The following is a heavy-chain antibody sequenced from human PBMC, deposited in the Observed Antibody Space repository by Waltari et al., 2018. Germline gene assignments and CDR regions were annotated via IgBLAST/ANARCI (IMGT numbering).Heavy chain of an antibody. CDR1: GFDFSSYN. J-gene: IGHJ5*02. D-gene: IGHD6-13*01. Sequence: EVQLVESGGGLVKPGGFLRLSCAASGFDFSSYNMNWVRQAPGKGLEWVSSISASTTFIYYADSVRGRFTISRDNAKSSLYLQMNSLGPDDTAVYYCARDGTRSSRPPNCFDPWGQGTLVTVSS. V-gene: IGHV3-21*02. CDR3: ARDGTRSSRPPNCFDP. CDR2: ISASTTFI.